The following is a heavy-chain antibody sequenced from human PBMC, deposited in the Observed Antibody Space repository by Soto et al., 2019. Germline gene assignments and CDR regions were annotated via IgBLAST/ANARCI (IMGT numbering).Heavy chain of an antibody. CDR2: VYWDDDK. CDR3: VHSPYESGRRHFEY. J-gene: IGHJ4*02. D-gene: IGHD2-8*01. CDR1: GFSFSTSRVG. V-gene: IGHV2-5*02. Sequence: QITLKESGPTLVKPTQTLTLTCSFSGFSFSTSRVGVGWIRQSPGKALEWLALVYWDDDKLYSPSLESRLTITKDTSKNQVVLAVTDMDPVDTAPYFCVHSPYESGRRHFEYWGQGTLVTVSS.